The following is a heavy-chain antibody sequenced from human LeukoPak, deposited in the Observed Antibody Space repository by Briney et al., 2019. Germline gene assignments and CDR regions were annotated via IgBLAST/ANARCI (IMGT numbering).Heavy chain of an antibody. CDR3: ARAVSTVTTFDY. D-gene: IGHD4-17*01. CDR2: ISSSSSYT. V-gene: IGHV3-11*06. CDR1: GFTFSDYY. Sequence: GGSLRLSCAASGFTFSDYYMSWIRQAPGKRLEWVSYISSSSSYTNYADSVKGRFTISRDNAKNSLYLQMNSLRAKDTAVYYCARAVSTVTTFDYWGQGTLVTVSS. J-gene: IGHJ4*02.